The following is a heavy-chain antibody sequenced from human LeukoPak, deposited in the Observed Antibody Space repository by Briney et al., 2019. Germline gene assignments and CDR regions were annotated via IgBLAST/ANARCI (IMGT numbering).Heavy chain of an antibody. Sequence: SETLSLTCTVSGGSISSSTYYWGWIRQPPGEGLEWIGNIYHSGTTYYNPSLKSRVTLSLDTSKNQFSLKLSSVTAADTAVCYCARVAVVNQVDYWGQGSLVIVSS. J-gene: IGHJ4*02. D-gene: IGHD4-23*01. CDR1: GGSISSSTYY. CDR3: ARVAVVNQVDY. V-gene: IGHV4-39*07. CDR2: IYHSGTT.